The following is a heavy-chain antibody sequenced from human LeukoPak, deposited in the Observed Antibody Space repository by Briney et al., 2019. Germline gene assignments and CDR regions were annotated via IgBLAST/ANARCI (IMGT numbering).Heavy chain of an antibody. Sequence: PGRSLRLSCAASGFNFGIYSLNWVRQAPGKGLEWLSYISAGSTIYYADSVKGRFTISRDNANNLLYLQMNSLRAEDTAAYYCARDLFGTYDSDYWGQGILVTVSS. CDR1: GFNFGIYS. D-gene: IGHD5-12*01. V-gene: IGHV3-48*01. J-gene: IGHJ4*02. CDR2: ISAGSTI. CDR3: ARDLFGTYDSDY.